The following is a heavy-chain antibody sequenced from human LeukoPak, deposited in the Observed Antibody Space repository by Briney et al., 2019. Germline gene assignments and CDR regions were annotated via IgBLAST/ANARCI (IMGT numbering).Heavy chain of an antibody. J-gene: IGHJ4*02. D-gene: IGHD3-22*01. CDR1: GFIVSSDY. Sequence: SGGSLRLSRAASGFIVSSDYMTWVRQAPGKGLEWVSLINSGGRTYYADSVKGRFTISRDNSKNTLYLQMNSLRVDDTAVYFCARAEYDSSLGFGFWGQGTLVTVSS. CDR2: INSGGRT. V-gene: IGHV3-53*01. CDR3: ARAEYDSSLGFGF.